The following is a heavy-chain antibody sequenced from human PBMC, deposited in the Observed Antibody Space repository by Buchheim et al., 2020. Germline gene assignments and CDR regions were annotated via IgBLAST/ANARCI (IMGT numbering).Heavy chain of an antibody. J-gene: IGHJ4*02. CDR2: ISGSDGST. Sequence: EVQLLESGGGLVQPGGSLRLSCAASGFTFSTYAMSWVRQAPGKGLEWVSRISGSDGSTYYADSVKGRFTISRDNSRNTLYLQMNSLRAEDTAVYYCAKDPAIAVNGYNFLFDYWGQGTL. V-gene: IGHV3-23*01. CDR1: GFTFSTYA. D-gene: IGHD5-24*01. CDR3: AKDPAIAVNGYNFLFDY.